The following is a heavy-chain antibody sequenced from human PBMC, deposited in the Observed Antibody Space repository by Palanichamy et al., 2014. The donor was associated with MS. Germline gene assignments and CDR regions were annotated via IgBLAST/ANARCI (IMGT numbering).Heavy chain of an antibody. J-gene: IGHJ4*02. CDR2: IYYSGST. D-gene: IGHD3-16*02. V-gene: IGHV4-59*01. Sequence: QVQLQESGPGLVKPSETLSLTCTVSGGSLSSYYWNWIRQPPGKGLEWIGYIYYSGSTNYNPSLKSRVSMSVDTSKNQFSLKLSSVTAADTAVYYCARVSTLTFGGVIVLGSYFDYWGQGTLVTVSS. CDR1: GGSLSSYY. CDR3: ARVSTLTFGGVIVLGSYFDY.